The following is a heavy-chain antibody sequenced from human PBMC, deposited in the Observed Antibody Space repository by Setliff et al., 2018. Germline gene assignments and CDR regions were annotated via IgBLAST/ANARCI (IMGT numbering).Heavy chain of an antibody. Sequence: GGSLRLSCAASGFTFDDYAMHWVRQAPGKGLEWVSGISWNSGSIGYADSVKGRFTLSRDNAKNSLFLQMNSLRAEDMALYYCAREYGNEGMDVWGQGTTVTVSS. CDR2: ISWNSGSI. J-gene: IGHJ6*02. D-gene: IGHD2-8*01. CDR1: GFTFDDYA. V-gene: IGHV3-9*03. CDR3: AREYGNEGMDV.